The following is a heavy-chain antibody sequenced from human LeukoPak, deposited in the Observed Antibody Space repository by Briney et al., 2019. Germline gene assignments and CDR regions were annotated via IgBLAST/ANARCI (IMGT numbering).Heavy chain of an antibody. CDR1: GFTFSSYS. D-gene: IGHD5-12*01. Sequence: PGGSLRLSCAASGFTFSSYSMNWVRQAPGKGLEWVSYINLNNSTIYYADSVKGRFSISRDNAKNSLYLQMNSLRAEDTAVYYCARPGTYGGYDYWGQGTLVTVSS. CDR3: ARPGTYGGYDY. CDR2: INLNNSTI. J-gene: IGHJ4*02. V-gene: IGHV3-48*01.